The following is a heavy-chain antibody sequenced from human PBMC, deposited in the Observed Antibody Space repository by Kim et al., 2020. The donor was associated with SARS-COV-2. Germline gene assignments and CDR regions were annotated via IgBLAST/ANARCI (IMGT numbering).Heavy chain of an antibody. CDR3: ARASGGDYEAAYYYYMDV. Sequence: SETLSLTCTVSGGSISSYYWSWIRQPPGKGLEWIGYIYYSGSTNYNPSLKSRVTISVDTSKNQFSLKLSSVTAADTAVYYCARASGGDYEAAYYYYMDV. D-gene: IGHD4-17*01. CDR1: GGSISSYY. CDR2: IYYSGST. J-gene: IGHJ6*03. V-gene: IGHV4-59*01.